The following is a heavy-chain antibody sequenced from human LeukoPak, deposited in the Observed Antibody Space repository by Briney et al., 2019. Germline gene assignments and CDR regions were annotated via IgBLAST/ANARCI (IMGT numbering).Heavy chain of an antibody. CDR1: GFTFSSYA. CDR2: LIGSGGST. Sequence: RGSLRLSCAASGFTFSSYAMSWVRQAPGKRLEWVSALIGSGGSTYYAASVKGRFTISRDNSKNTLYLQMNSLRAEDTAVYYCAKEGTIVERHFDYWGQGTLVTVSS. V-gene: IGHV3-23*01. CDR3: AKEGTIVERHFDY. J-gene: IGHJ4*02. D-gene: IGHD1-1*01.